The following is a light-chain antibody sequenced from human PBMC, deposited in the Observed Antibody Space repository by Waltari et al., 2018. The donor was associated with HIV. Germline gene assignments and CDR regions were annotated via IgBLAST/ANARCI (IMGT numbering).Light chain of an antibody. CDR1: RSNIGAGYF. CDR2: SDI. CDR3: QSYDSSLRASV. Sequence: QSALTQPPSVSGAPGQRVTISCTGNRSNIGAGYFLHCYQHLPGTAPKLLVYSDINRPSGVPDRFSGSKSGTSASLVITGLQAEDEADYYCQSYDSSLRASVFGGGTKLTVL. V-gene: IGLV1-40*01. J-gene: IGLJ2*01.